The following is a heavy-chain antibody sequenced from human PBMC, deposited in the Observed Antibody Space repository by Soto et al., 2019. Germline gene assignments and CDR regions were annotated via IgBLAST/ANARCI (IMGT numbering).Heavy chain of an antibody. Sequence: PSETLSLTCTVSGGSISSYYWSWIRQPPGKGLEWIGYIYYSGSTNYNPSLKSRVTISVDTSKNQFSLKLSSVTAADTAVYYCARRSITGIRYYFDYWGQGTLVTVSS. V-gene: IGHV4-59*08. CDR3: ARRSITGIRYYFDY. J-gene: IGHJ4*02. CDR2: IYYSGST. CDR1: GGSISSYY. D-gene: IGHD1-20*01.